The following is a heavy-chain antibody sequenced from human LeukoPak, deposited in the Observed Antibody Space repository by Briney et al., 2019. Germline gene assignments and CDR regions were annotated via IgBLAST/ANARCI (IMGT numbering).Heavy chain of an antibody. CDR3: AKRTTPNSGSYYNWFDP. CDR1: GFTFSSYA. D-gene: IGHD1-26*01. J-gene: IGHJ5*02. Sequence: GGSLRLSCAASGFTFSSYAMSWVRQAPGKGLEWVSAISGSGGSTYYADSVKGRFTISRDNSKNTLYLQMNSLRAEDTAVYYCAKRTTPNSGSYYNWFDPWGQGTLVAVSS. V-gene: IGHV3-23*01. CDR2: ISGSGGST.